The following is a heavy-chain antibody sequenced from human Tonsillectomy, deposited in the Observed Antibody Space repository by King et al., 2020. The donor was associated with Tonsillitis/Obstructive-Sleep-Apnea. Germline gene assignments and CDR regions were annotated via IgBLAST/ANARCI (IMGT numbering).Heavy chain of an antibody. J-gene: IGHJ6*03. D-gene: IGHD3-16*01. Sequence: VQLVESGGVVVQPGGSLRLSCAASGFTLDDYSMNWVRQAPGKGLEWFSLISGDGGTIDYADAVKGRFTISRDNSKNSLYLQMNSLRTEDTALYYCAKGRTFYHYYMDVWGKGTTVTVSS. CDR3: AKGRTFYHYYMDV. CDR1: GFTLDDYS. CDR2: ISGDGGTI. V-gene: IGHV3-43*01.